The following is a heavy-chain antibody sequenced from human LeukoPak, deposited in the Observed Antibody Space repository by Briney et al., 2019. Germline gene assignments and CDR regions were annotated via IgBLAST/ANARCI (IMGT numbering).Heavy chain of an antibody. J-gene: IGHJ4*02. D-gene: IGHD6-19*01. Sequence: PSETLSLTCAVYGGSFSGYYWSWIRQPSGKGLEWIGEINHSGSTNYNPSLKSRVTISVDTSKNQFSLKLSSVTAADTAVYYCARGSAVAIDYWGQGTLVTVSS. V-gene: IGHV4-34*01. CDR3: ARGSAVAIDY. CDR1: GGSFSGYY. CDR2: INHSGST.